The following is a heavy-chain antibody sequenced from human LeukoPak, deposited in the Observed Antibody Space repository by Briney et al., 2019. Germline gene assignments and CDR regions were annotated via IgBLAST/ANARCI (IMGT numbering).Heavy chain of an antibody. CDR2: ISGSGGST. CDR3: ARALLRLQPHFYGMDV. Sequence: GGSLRLSCAASGFTFSSYAMSWVRQAPGKGLEWVSAISGSGGSTYYADSVKGRFTISRDNSKNTLYLQMNSLRAEDTAVYYCARALLRLQPHFYGMDVWGQGTLVTVSS. V-gene: IGHV3-23*01. J-gene: IGHJ6*02. CDR1: GFTFSSYA. D-gene: IGHD4-4*01.